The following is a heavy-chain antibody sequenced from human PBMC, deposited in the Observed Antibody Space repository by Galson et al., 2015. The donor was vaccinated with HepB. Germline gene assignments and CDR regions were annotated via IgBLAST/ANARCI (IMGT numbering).Heavy chain of an antibody. V-gene: IGHV3-33*01. CDR2: IWSDGTNK. CDR3: ARTDGATPFEN. CDR1: GFTFSIYG. D-gene: IGHD1-26*01. J-gene: IGHJ4*02. Sequence: SLRLSCAASGFTFSIYGMHWVRQAPGKGLEWLTSIWSDGTNKKYTDSVKGRFVISRDNSKNTLYLQMDSLRVEDTALYYCARTDGATPFENWGQGTLVSVSS.